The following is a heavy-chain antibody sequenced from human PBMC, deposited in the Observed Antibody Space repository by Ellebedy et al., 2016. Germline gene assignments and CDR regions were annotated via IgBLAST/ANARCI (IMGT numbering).Heavy chain of an antibody. CDR2: ISNDGNDE. J-gene: IGHJ6*02. CDR3: ARVRSPDYSTNYDLDV. CDR1: GFTFNRYD. D-gene: IGHD3-22*01. Sequence: GESLKISCAASGFTFNRYDIHWVRQAPGKGLEWVAAISNDGNDENYGASVKGRFSISRDNSKNRVYLQMSSLRVEDTAVYSCARVRSPDYSTNYDLDVWGQGTTVTVSS. V-gene: IGHV3-30*03.